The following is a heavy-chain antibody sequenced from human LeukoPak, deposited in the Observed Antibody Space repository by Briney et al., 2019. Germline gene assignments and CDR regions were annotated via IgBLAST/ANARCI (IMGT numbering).Heavy chain of an antibody. J-gene: IGHJ4*02. Sequence: GGSLRLSCAASRFTLSTYWMSWVRQAPGKGLEWVAHIKQDGSQEYYVDSVKGRFTISRDSAKNSLYLQMDSLRAEDTAVYYCARGVPYDSWSGPHYSDYWGQGTLVTVSS. CDR3: ARGVPYDSWSGPHYSDY. V-gene: IGHV3-7*01. CDR2: IKQDGSQE. CDR1: RFTLSTYW. D-gene: IGHD3-3*01.